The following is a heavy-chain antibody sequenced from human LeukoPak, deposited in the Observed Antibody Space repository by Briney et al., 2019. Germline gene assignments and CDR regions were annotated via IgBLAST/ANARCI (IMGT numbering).Heavy chain of an antibody. J-gene: IGHJ4*02. V-gene: IGHV3-15*01. D-gene: IGHD1-26*01. CDR1: GFTFSNAR. CDR2: IKTKTDDWAT. CDR3: TTYVGATAY. Sequence: GGSLRLSCAASGFTFSNARMNWVRQAPGKGLEWVGRIKTKTDDWATDYSAPVKARFTISRDDSKTTLYLQMNGLKTEDTAIYYCTTYVGATAYWGQGTLVTVSS.